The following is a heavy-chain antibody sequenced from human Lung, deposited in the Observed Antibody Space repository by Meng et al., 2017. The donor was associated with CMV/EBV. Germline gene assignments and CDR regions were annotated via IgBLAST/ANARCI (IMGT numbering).Heavy chain of an antibody. D-gene: IGHD1-1*01. CDR3: ARDPSLVTGTTDYFDY. Sequence: QVQLVQSGAEVRKPXXSXKVXCXXSGYTFTGCFMHWVRQAPGQGLEWMGWINPNSGGTNFAQKFQGRVTMTRDTSISTVYMELSSLRPDDTAVYYCARDPSLVTGTTDYFDYWGQGTLVTVSS. V-gene: IGHV1-2*02. CDR2: INPNSGGT. J-gene: IGHJ4*02. CDR1: GYTFTGCF.